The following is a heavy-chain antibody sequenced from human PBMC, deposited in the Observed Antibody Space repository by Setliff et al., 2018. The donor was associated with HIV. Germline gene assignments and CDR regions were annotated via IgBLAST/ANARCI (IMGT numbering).Heavy chain of an antibody. D-gene: IGHD6-13*01. CDR1: GGSISSYY. CDR3: ARHRDPPGTSWIYYYYYMDL. Sequence: PSETLSLTCTVSGGSISSYYWSWIRQPPGKGLEWIGSMYYSGSTSYNPSLSSRLTISVDTSKNHVSLRLSSVTAADTGVYYCARHRDPPGTSWIYYYYYMDLWGEGTTVTISS. V-gene: IGHV4-59*08. CDR2: MYYSGST. J-gene: IGHJ6*03.